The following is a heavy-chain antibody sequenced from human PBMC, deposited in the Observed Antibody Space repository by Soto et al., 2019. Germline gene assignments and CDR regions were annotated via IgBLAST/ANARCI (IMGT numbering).Heavy chain of an antibody. Sequence: GSLRLSCGASGFNFGAFGMNWVRQAPGKGLEWVSSITLSSSYIYYADSVKGRSTVSRDNAKNSLYLDMKSLTVDDTAVYYCARDMKSVRFWGTNGFDPWGQGTLVTVSS. CDR3: ARDMKSVRFWGTNGFDP. V-gene: IGHV3-21*01. CDR1: GFNFGAFG. J-gene: IGHJ5*02. CDR2: ITLSSSYI. D-gene: IGHD3-16*01.